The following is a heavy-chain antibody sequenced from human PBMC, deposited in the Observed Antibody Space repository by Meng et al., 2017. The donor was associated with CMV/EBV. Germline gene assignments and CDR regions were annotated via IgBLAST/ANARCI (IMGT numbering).Heavy chain of an antibody. D-gene: IGHD6-19*01. J-gene: IGHJ2*01. V-gene: IGHV3-33*01. CDR3: ARGGQWLARAWYFDL. CDR1: GFTFSSYG. CDR2: IWYDGSNK. Sequence: SGFTFSSYGMHWVRQAPGKGLEWVAVIWYDGSNKYYADSVKGRFTISRDNSKNTLYLQMNSLRAEDTAVYYCARGGQWLARAWYFDLWGRGTLVTVSS.